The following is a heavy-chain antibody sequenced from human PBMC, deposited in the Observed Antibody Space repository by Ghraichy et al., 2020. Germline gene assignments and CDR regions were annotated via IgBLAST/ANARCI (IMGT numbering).Heavy chain of an antibody. CDR2: INHSGST. Sequence: ETLSLTCAVYGGSFSGYYWSWIRQPPGKGLEWIGEINHSGSTNYNPSLKSRVTISVDTSKNQFSLKLSSVTAADTAVYYCARDDYSNYVDYYYYGMDVWGQGTTVTVSS. CDR1: GGSFSGYY. V-gene: IGHV4-34*01. J-gene: IGHJ6*02. D-gene: IGHD4-11*01. CDR3: ARDDYSNYVDYYYYGMDV.